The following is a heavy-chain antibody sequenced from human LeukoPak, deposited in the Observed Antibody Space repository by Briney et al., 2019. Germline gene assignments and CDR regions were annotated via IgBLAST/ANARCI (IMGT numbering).Heavy chain of an antibody. CDR2: VSRSGDST. Sequence: GGSLRLSCAASGFTFSNYAMTWVRQAPGKGLEWVSAVSRSGDSTYYADSVKGRFTISKDNSKNTVFLHMNSLRAEDTAVYYCAKAAYSSSWNLYFDDWGQGTLVTVSS. J-gene: IGHJ4*02. V-gene: IGHV3-23*01. D-gene: IGHD6-13*01. CDR1: GFTFSNYA. CDR3: AKAAYSSSWNLYFDD.